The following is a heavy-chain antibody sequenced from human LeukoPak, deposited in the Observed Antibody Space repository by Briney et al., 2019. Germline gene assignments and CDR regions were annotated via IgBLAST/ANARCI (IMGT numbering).Heavy chain of an antibody. J-gene: IGHJ5*02. Sequence: SETLSLTCAVYGGSFSGYYWSWIRQPPGKGLEWIGEINHSGSTNYNPSLKSRVTISVDTSKNQFSLKLSSVTAADTAVYYCATRYMTTVNWFDPWGQGTLVTVSS. CDR2: INHSGST. V-gene: IGHV4-34*01. D-gene: IGHD4-17*01. CDR1: GGSFSGYY. CDR3: ATRYMTTVNWFDP.